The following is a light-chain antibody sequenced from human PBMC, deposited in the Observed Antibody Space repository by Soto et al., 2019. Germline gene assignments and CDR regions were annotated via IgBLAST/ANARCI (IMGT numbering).Light chain of an antibody. V-gene: IGLV1-40*01. CDR3: QSYDSSLSVV. J-gene: IGLJ3*02. CDR1: SSNIGAGYD. Sequence: QSVLTQPPSVSGAPGQRVTISCTGSSSNIGAGYDVHWYQHLPGTAPKLLIYGNSNRPSGLPDRFSGSKSGTSASLAITGLRAEDEADYYCQSYDSSLSVVFGGGTKLTVL. CDR2: GNS.